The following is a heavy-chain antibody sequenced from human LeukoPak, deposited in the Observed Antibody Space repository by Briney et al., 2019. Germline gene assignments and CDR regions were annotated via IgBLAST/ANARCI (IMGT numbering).Heavy chain of an antibody. D-gene: IGHD2-15*01. J-gene: IGHJ4*02. V-gene: IGHV3-21*01. CDR1: GFTFSSYW. CDR3: AILHSGYCSGGSCSSDY. CDR2: ISSSSSYI. Sequence: GGSLRLSCAASGFTFSSYWMHWVRQAPGKGLEWVSSISSSSSYIYYADSVKGRFTISRDNAKNSLYLQMNSLRAEDTAVYYCAILHSGYCSGGSCSSDYWGQGTLVTVSS.